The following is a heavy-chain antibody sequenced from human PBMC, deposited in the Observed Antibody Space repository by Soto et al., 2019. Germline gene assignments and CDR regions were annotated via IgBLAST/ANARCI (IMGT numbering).Heavy chain of an antibody. CDR3: ARTLPSYDILTGYYVAPYYFDF. CDR1: GFTFSSYA. V-gene: IGHV3-23*01. CDR2: ISGSGGST. J-gene: IGHJ4*02. Sequence: EVQLLESGGGLVQPGGSLRLSCAASGFTFSSYAMSWVRQAPGKGLEWVSAISGSGGSTYYADSVKGRFTISRDNSKTTLYLQMTSLRAEDTAVYYCARTLPSYDILTGYYVAPYYFDFWGQGTLVTVSS. D-gene: IGHD3-9*01.